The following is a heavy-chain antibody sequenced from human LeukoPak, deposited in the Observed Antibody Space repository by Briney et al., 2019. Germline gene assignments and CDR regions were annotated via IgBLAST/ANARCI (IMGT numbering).Heavy chain of an antibody. Sequence: SETLSLTCTVSGGSISSYYWSWIRQPPGKGLEWIGYIYYSGSTNYNPSLKSRVTISVDTSKNQFSLKLSSVTAADTAVYYCAREQDDYGVYYFDYWGQGTLVTVSS. CDR3: AREQDDYGVYYFDY. V-gene: IGHV4-59*01. D-gene: IGHD4-17*01. J-gene: IGHJ4*02. CDR2: IYYSGST. CDR1: GGSISSYY.